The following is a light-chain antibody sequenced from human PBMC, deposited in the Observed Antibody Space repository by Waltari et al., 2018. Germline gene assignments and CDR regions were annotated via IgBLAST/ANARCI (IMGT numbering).Light chain of an antibody. CDR3: SSYTRINTLM. V-gene: IGLV2-14*01. J-gene: IGLJ3*02. CDR1: SNDVGFYNY. CDR2: EVS. Sequence: QSALTQPASVSGSPGQSITISCTGTSNDVGFYNYVPWYQQHPGKPPKPMVYEVSYRPSGISNRFSGSKSGNTASLTISGLQADDEADYYCSSYTRINTLMFGGGTKVTVL.